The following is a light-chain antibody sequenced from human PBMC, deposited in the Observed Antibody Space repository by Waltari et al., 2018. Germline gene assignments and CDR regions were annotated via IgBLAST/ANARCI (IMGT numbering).Light chain of an antibody. J-gene: IGKJ1*01. CDR2: FAS. Sequence: DFQMTQSPSSLSASVGDRVTITCRASQRISTYFNWYQQKPGEVPRLLLFFASSLQSGVPSRFSGSGSGTDCTLNISTLQPEDFATYYCQQTYSMPWTFGQGTNVEIK. V-gene: IGKV1-39*01. CDR3: QQTYSMPWT. CDR1: QRISTY.